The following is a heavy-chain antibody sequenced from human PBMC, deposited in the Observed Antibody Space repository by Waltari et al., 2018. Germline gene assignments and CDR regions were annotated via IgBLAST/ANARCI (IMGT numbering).Heavy chain of an antibody. J-gene: IGHJ1*01. D-gene: IGHD6-19*01. CDR1: GYSISSGSY. CDR2: IYHSGST. V-gene: IGHV4-38-2*02. CDR3: AREIGDIAVILGYFQH. Sequence: QVQLQESGPGLVKPSETLSLTCAVSGYSISSGSYWGWIRQPPGKGLEWIGSIYHSGSTYYNPSLKSRVTISVDTSKNQFSLKLSSVTAADTAVYYCAREIGDIAVILGYFQHWGQGTLVTVSS.